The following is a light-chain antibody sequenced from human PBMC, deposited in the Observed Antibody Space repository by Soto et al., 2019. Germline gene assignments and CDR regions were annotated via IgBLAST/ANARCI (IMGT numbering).Light chain of an antibody. CDR1: RDDIGAYDY. J-gene: IGLJ2*01. CDR3: NSYTNSSAVA. V-gene: IGLV2-14*01. Sequence: ALTQPASVSGSPGQSITISCTGTRDDIGAYDYVSWYQQHPGNAPKLLVYEVTNRPSGVSDRFSGSKSGNTASLTISGLQAEDEADYYCNSYTNSSAVAFGGGTKVTVL. CDR2: EVT.